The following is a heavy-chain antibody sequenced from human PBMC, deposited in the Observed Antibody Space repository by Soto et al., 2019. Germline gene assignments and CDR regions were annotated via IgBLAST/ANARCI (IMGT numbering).Heavy chain of an antibody. CDR1: GGSFSGYY. V-gene: IGHV4-34*01. Sequence: SETLSLTCAVYGGSFSGYYWSWIRQPPGKGLEWIGEINHSGRTNYKPSIKSRVTITVDTSKNQFSLKLSSVTAADTAEYYYARGGKRYSSSWYPSGYPFDYWGQGTLVTVYS. D-gene: IGHD6-13*01. J-gene: IGHJ4*02. CDR3: ARGGKRYSSSWYPSGYPFDY. CDR2: INHSGRT.